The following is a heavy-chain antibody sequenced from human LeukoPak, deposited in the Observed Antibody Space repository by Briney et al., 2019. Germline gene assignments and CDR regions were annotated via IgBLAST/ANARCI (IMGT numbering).Heavy chain of an antibody. Sequence: PSETLSLTCAVYGGSFSDYYWSWIRQPPGEGLEWIGEINHSGSTNYNPSLKSRVTISVDTSKNQFSLKLSSVTAADTAVYYCVRVRKGSSPWFDPWGQGTLVTVSS. CDR2: INHSGST. J-gene: IGHJ5*02. V-gene: IGHV4-34*01. CDR1: GGSFSDYY. CDR3: VRVRKGSSPWFDP. D-gene: IGHD1-26*01.